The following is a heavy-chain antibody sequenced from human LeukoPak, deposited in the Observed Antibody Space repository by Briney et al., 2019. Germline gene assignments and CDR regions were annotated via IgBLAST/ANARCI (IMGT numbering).Heavy chain of an antibody. Sequence: VASVKVSCTASGYTLAKYAIHWVRQAPGQRLEWMGWINAGDGSTRYSQKFHGGVTITRDTSASTAYMELSSLRSEDTAVYYCARSILVVPVASHLNYGVDVWGQGTTVTVSS. D-gene: IGHD2-2*01. CDR2: INAGDGST. CDR1: GYTLAKYA. J-gene: IGHJ6*02. V-gene: IGHV1-3*01. CDR3: ARSILVVPVASHLNYGVDV.